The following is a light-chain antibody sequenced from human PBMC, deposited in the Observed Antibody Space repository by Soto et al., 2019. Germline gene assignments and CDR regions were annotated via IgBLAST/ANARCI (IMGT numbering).Light chain of an antibody. CDR1: QSLNRW. CDR3: QRFNTYSYT. Sequence: DIQMTPSPSPLSASVGDRVTITCRASQSLNRWLAWYQQKPGKAPKLLIYDASNLESGVPSRFSGSGSGTEFTLTITCLQPDDFATYYCQRFNTYSYTFGQGTNLEIK. V-gene: IGKV1-5*01. CDR2: DAS. J-gene: IGKJ2*01.